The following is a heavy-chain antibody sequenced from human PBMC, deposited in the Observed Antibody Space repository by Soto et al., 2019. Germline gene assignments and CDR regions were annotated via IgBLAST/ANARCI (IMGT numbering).Heavy chain of an antibody. V-gene: IGHV4-59*01. Sequence: PSETLSLTCTVSGGSISSYYWSWIRQPPGKGLEWIGYIYYSGSTNYNPSLKSRVTISVDTSKSQFSLKLSSVTAADTAVYYCARLYYYDSSGYYYSSWFDPWGQGTLVTVSS. J-gene: IGHJ5*02. CDR3: ARLYYYDSSGYYYSSWFDP. CDR2: IYYSGST. D-gene: IGHD3-22*01. CDR1: GGSISSYY.